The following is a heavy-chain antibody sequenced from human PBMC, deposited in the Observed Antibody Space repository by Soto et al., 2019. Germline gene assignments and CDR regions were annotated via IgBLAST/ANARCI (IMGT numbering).Heavy chain of an antibody. Sequence: GASVKVSCKASGYTFTSYGISWVRQAPGQGLEWMGWISAYNGNTNYAQKLQGRVTMTTDTSTSTAYMELRSLRSDDTAVYYCARDQGMNYDFWSGYYTSDYWGQGTLVTVSS. CDR2: ISAYNGNT. CDR1: GYTFTSYG. CDR3: ARDQGMNYDFWSGYYTSDY. D-gene: IGHD3-3*01. V-gene: IGHV1-18*01. J-gene: IGHJ4*02.